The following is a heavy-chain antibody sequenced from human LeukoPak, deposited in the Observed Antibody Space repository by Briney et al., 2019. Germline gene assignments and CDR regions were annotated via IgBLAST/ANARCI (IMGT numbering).Heavy chain of an antibody. Sequence: SETLSLTCAVYGGSFSGYYWSWIRQPPGKGLEWIGEINHSGSTNYNPSLKSRVTISVDTSKNQFSLELSSVTAADTAVYYCARAKYYYGQRFDPWGQGTLVTVSS. D-gene: IGHD3-10*01. V-gene: IGHV4-34*01. CDR3: ARAKYYYGQRFDP. CDR1: GGSFSGYY. CDR2: INHSGST. J-gene: IGHJ5*02.